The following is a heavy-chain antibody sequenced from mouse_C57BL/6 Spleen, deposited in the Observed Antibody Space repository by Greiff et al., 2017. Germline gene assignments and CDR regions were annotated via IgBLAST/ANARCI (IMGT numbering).Heavy chain of an antibody. D-gene: IGHD1-1*01. CDR2: IYPGGGYT. J-gene: IGHJ2*01. Sequence: VQLQESGAELVRPGTSVKMSCKASGYTFTNYWIGWAKQRPGHGLEWIGDIYPGGGYTNYNEKFKGKATLTADKSSSTAYMQLSSLTSEDSAVYYCARHGSSRFDYWGQGTTLTVSS. CDR1: GYTFTNYW. V-gene: IGHV1-63*01. CDR3: ARHGSSRFDY.